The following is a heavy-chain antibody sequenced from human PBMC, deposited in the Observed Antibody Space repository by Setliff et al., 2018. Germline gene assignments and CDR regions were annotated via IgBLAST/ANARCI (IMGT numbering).Heavy chain of an antibody. J-gene: IGHJ4*02. CDR3: AADYYDSSGYGY. V-gene: IGHV1-24*01. Sequence: ASVKVSCKVSGYTLTELSMHWVRQAPGEGLEWMGGFDPEDGETIYAQKFQGRVTMTEDTSTDTAYMELSSLRSEDTAVYYCAADYYDSSGYGYWGQGTLVTVSS. CDR1: GYTLTELS. D-gene: IGHD3-22*01. CDR2: FDPEDGET.